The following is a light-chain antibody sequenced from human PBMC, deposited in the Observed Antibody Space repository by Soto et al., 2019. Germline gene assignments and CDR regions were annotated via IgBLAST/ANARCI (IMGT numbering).Light chain of an antibody. J-gene: IGKJ5*01. CDR1: QDIDNY. V-gene: IGKV1-33*01. Sequence: DIQMTQSPSSLSASVGDRVTITCQASQDIDNYLNWYQQRPGKAPKLLIYDASNLETGVPSRFSGSGSGTDFTFTISSLQPEDIATYYCLQSIAFGQGTRLEIK. CDR2: DAS. CDR3: LQSIA.